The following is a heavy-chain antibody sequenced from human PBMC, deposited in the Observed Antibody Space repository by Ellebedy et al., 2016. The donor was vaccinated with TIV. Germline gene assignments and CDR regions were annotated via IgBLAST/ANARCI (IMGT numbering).Heavy chain of an antibody. CDR2: ISSTGSRT. CDR1: GFTFSSYA. CDR3: AKDRTSGDGYWVFDN. Sequence: GESLKISCAASGFTFSSYAMSWVRQAPGKGLEWVSTISSTGSRTYYADSVEGRFIISRDNSKKTLYLQMNSLRAEDTALYYCAKDRTSGDGYWVFDNWGQGTLVSVSS. V-gene: IGHV3-23*01. J-gene: IGHJ4*02. D-gene: IGHD5-18*01.